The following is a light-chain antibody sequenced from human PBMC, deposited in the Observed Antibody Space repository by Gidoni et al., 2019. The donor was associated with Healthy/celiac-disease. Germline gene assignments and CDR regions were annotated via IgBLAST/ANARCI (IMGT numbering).Light chain of an antibody. CDR3: QQYYSYGFT. V-gene: IGKV1-8*01. Sequence: AIRMTQSPSSFSASTGDRVTITCRASQGISSYLAWYQQKPGKAPKLLIYAASTLQSGVPSRFSGSGSGTDFTLTISCLQSEDFATYYCQQYYSYGFTFXPXTKVDIK. J-gene: IGKJ3*01. CDR2: AAS. CDR1: QGISSY.